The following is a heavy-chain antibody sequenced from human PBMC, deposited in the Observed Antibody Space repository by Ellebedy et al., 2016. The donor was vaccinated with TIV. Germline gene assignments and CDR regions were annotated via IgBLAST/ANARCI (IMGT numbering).Heavy chain of an antibody. J-gene: IGHJ4*02. CDR1: GGTFSSYG. Sequence: ASVKVSCKASGGTFSSYGISWVRQAPGQGLEWMGGIIGIFGTANYAQRFQGRVTIAADEFMSTAYMELTSLRSEDTAVYYCARGPFRGGSYSDYWGQGTLVTVSS. CDR2: IIGIFGTA. D-gene: IGHD1-26*01. CDR3: ARGPFRGGSYSDY. V-gene: IGHV1-69*13.